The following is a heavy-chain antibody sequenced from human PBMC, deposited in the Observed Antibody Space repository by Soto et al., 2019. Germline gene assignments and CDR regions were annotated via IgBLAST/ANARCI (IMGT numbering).Heavy chain of an antibody. CDR1: GGTFSGYW. CDR2: IYGDGTTT. J-gene: IGHJ5*02. Sequence: EVQLVESGGDLVQPGGSLRLYCAASGGTFSGYWMHWVRRVPGKGLVWVSRIYGDGTTTTYADSVQGRFTISRDTGKNTVYLQMNSLRVDDTGVYCCARSCCGEQNWFDLWGQGTLVTVSS. CDR3: ARSCCGEQNWFDL. D-gene: IGHD4-17*01. V-gene: IGHV3-74*01.